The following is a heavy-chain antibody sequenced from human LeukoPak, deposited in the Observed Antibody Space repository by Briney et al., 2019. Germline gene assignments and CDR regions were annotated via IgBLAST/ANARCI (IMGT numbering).Heavy chain of an antibody. V-gene: IGHV3-48*04. CDR3: ARDHRYDFDN. D-gene: IGHD5-12*01. CDR1: GFTFSDYS. J-gene: IGHJ4*02. Sequence: GGSLRLSCAASGFTFSDYSMNWVRQAPGKGLECISYVGISSGNTKYADSVKGRFTISGDSAKNSVFLQMNSLRVEDTAVYYCARDHRYDFDNWGQGTLVTVSS. CDR2: VGISSGNT.